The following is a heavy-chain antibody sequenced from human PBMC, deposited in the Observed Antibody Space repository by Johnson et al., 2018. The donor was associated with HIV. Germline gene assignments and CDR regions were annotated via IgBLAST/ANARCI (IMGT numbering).Heavy chain of an antibody. CDR2: ISYDGSDK. CDR1: GFTFSSYA. J-gene: IGHJ3*02. V-gene: IGHV3-30*04. CDR3: ARYHYYDSRLNDAFDI. D-gene: IGHD3-22*01. Sequence: QVHLVESGGGVVQPGRSLRLSCAASGFTFSSYAMHWVRQAPGKGLEWVAVISYDGSDKYYADSVKGRFTISRDNAKNSLYLQMNSLRAEDTAVYYCARYHYYDSRLNDAFDIWGQGTMVTVSS.